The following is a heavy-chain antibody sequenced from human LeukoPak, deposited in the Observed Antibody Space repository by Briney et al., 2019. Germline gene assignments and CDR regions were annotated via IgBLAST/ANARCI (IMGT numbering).Heavy chain of an antibody. Sequence: GSLRLSCEASGFTFSGYAVSWVRQAPGKGLVWVSRINGDGSSSTYADSVKGRFTISRDNAKNTLYLQMNSLRTEDTAVYYCTRNPGMDVWGQGTTVTVSS. V-gene: IGHV3-74*01. CDR1: GFTFSGYA. CDR3: TRNPGMDV. J-gene: IGHJ6*02. CDR2: INGDGSSS.